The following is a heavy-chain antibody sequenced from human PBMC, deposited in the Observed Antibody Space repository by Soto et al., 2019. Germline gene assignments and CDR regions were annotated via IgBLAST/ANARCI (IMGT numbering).Heavy chain of an antibody. Sequence: QLQLQESGPGLVKPSETLSLTCTVSGGSISSSSYYWGWIRQPPGKGLEWIGSIYYSGSTYYNPSLKSRVTISVDTSKNQFSLKLSSVTAADTAVYYCARLFFSSGSYLFGAFDIWGQGTMVTVSS. CDR2: IYYSGST. CDR3: ARLFFSSGSYLFGAFDI. J-gene: IGHJ3*02. CDR1: GGSISSSSYY. D-gene: IGHD1-26*01. V-gene: IGHV4-39*01.